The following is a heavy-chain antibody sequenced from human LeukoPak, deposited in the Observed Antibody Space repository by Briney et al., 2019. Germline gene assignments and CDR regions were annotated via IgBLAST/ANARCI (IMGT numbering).Heavy chain of an antibody. V-gene: IGHV3-66*04. Sequence: GGSLRLSCAVFGVTISSNHMSWVRQAPGKGLEWVSAIYSGGGTYYADSVKGRFTLSRDISKNTLYLQMNSLRAEDTAVYYCVRPASWGQGTLVTVSS. J-gene: IGHJ4*02. CDR2: IYSGGGT. CDR1: GVTISSNH. CDR3: VRPAS.